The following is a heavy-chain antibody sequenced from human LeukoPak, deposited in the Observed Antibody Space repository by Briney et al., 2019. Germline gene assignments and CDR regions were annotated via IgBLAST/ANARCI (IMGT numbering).Heavy chain of an antibody. V-gene: IGHV4-38-2*02. CDR1: GYSISSGYY. D-gene: IGHD5-18*01. CDR3: ARGRIARLPYFDY. CDR2: IYHSGST. Sequence: SETLSLTCTVSGYSISSGYYWGWIRQPPGKGLEWIGSIYHSGSTYYDPSLKSRVTISVDTSKNQFSLKLRSVTAADTAVYYCARGRIARLPYFDYWGQGTLVTVSS. J-gene: IGHJ4*02.